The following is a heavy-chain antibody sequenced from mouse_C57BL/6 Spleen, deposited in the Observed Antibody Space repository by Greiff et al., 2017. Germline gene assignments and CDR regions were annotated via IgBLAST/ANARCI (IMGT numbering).Heavy chain of an antibody. J-gene: IGHJ4*01. CDR3: ARFDGYYLRAMDY. CDR2: IDPSDSYT. CDR1: GYTFTSYW. D-gene: IGHD2-3*01. Sequence: VKLQQPGAELVMPGASVKLSCKASGYTFTSYWMHWVKQRPGQGLEWIGEIDPSDSYTNYNQKFKGKSTLTVDKSSSTAYMQLSSLTSEDSAVYYCARFDGYYLRAMDYWGQGTSATVSS. V-gene: IGHV1-69*01.